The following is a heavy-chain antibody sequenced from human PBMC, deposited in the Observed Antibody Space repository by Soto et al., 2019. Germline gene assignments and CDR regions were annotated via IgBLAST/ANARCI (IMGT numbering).Heavy chain of an antibody. D-gene: IGHD6-19*01. V-gene: IGHV3-74*01. CDR2: INSDGSST. CDR1: GFTFSSYW. CDR3: ARGAGKQWRGPHYFYDRDV. J-gene: IGHJ6*02. Sequence: VGSLRLSCSASGFTFSSYWMHWVRQAPGKGLVWVSRINSDGSSTSYADSVKGRFTISRDNAKNTLYLQMNSLRAEDTAVYYCARGAGKQWRGPHYFYDRDVWCQGTTVTVSS.